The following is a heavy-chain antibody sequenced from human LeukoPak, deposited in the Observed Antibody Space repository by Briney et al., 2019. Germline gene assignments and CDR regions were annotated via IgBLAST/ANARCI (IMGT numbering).Heavy chain of an antibody. CDR2: ISSSGSTI. V-gene: IGHV3-11*04. J-gene: IGHJ4*02. CDR1: GFTFSDYY. D-gene: IGHD2-2*01. Sequence: GGSLRLSCAASGFTFSDYYMSWIRQAPGKGLEWVSYISSSGSTIYYADSVKGRFTISRDNAKNSLYLQTNSLRAEDTAVYYCASVVPAGPVDYWGQGTLVTVSS. CDR3: ASVVPAGPVDY.